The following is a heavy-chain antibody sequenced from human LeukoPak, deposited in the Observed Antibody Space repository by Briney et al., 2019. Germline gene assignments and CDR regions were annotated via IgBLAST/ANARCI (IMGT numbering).Heavy chain of an antibody. CDR3: ARDFSEVSSSWKGLDAFDI. J-gene: IGHJ3*02. Sequence: SETLSLTCSVSGGSISSSSYYWGWIRQPPGKGLEWIGSIYYSGSTYYNPSLKSRVTISVDTSKNQFSLKLSSVTAADTAVYYCARDFSEVSSSWKGLDAFDIWGQGTMVTVSS. D-gene: IGHD6-13*01. CDR2: IYYSGST. CDR1: GGSISSSSYY. V-gene: IGHV4-39*07.